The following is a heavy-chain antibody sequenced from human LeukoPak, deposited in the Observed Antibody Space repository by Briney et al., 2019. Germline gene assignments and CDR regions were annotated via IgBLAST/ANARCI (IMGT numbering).Heavy chain of an antibody. J-gene: IGHJ4*02. CDR2: ISSGGSII. CDR1: GFTFSGYE. V-gene: IGHV3-48*03. Sequence: GGSLRLSCEASGFTFSGYEMNWVRQAPGKGLEWVSYISSGGSIIYYADSVKGRFTISRDNANNSLYLQMNSLRAEDTAVYHCARDFRTPWGQGTLVTVSS. CDR3: ARDFRTP. D-gene: IGHD2-15*01.